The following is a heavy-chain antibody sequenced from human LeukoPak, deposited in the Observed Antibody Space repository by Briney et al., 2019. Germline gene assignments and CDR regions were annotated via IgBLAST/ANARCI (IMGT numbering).Heavy chain of an antibody. CDR2: IKSKNDGETT. V-gene: IGHV3-15*01. CDR1: GFIFNKAW. D-gene: IGHD2-15*01. CDR3: TPVMVEDRGF. Sequence: TGGSLRLSCAASGFIFNKAWMNWVRQAPGKGPEWVGCIKSKNDGETTDYGAPVKGRFTISRDDSKNTLYLQMDSLKTDDTAIYYCTPVMVEDRGFWGQGTLVTVSS. J-gene: IGHJ4*02.